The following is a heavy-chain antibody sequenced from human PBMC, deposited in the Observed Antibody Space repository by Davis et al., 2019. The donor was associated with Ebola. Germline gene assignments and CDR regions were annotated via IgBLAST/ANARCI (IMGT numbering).Heavy chain of an antibody. D-gene: IGHD4-17*01. CDR1: GFTFSSYA. J-gene: IGHJ5*02. V-gene: IGHV4-30-2*01. CDR3: ASMMTTVTSGWFDP. CDR2: IYHSGST. Sequence: SCAASGFTFSSYAMSWIRQPPGKGLEWIGYIYHSGSTYYNPSLKSRVTISVDRSKNQFSLKLSSVTAADTAVYYCASMMTTVTSGWFDPWGQGTLVTVSS.